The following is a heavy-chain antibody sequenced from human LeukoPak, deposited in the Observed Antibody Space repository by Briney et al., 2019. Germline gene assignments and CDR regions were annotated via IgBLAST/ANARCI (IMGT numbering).Heavy chain of an antibody. CDR1: GFTFSSHA. CDR2: ISPDGGNT. D-gene: IGHD6-13*01. CDR3: ARVFIAAAGAIDY. J-gene: IGHJ4*02. V-gene: IGHV3-64*02. Sequence: VGSLRLSCAASGFTFSSHALHWVRQAPGKGLEYVSAISPDGGNTYYADSVKGRFTISRDNSNNTLYLQMGSLRTEDMAVYYCARVFIAAAGAIDYWGQGTLVTVSS.